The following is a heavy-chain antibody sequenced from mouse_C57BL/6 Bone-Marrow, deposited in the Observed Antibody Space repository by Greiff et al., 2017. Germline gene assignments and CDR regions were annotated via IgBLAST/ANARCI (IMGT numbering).Heavy chain of an antibody. CDR1: GFSLSTFGMG. CDR3: ARNLYDYGSSYGYFDV. D-gene: IGHD1-1*01. V-gene: IGHV8-8*01. Sequence: QVTLKVCGPGLLQPSQTLSLSCSFSGFSLSTFGMGVGWLRHPSGKGLDWLAHIWWDDDKYYNPALKSRNTKSKDTSNNQVFHKIAHVDTADTTTYYCARNLYDYGSSYGYFDVWGTGTTVTVSS. J-gene: IGHJ1*03. CDR2: IWWDDDK.